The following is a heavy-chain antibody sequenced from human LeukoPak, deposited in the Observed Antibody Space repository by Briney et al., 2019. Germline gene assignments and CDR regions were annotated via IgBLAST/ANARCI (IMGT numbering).Heavy chain of an antibody. J-gene: IGHJ4*02. D-gene: IGHD3-9*01. CDR1: GYTFTGYY. CDR3: ARGSRPVYNLLTGKRYFDY. CDR2: INPSGGST. V-gene: IGHV1-46*01. Sequence: ASVKVSCKASGYTFTGYYMHWVRQAPGQGLEWMGIINPSGGSTTYAQKFRGRLTMTRDMSTNTVYMELSSLRSEDTAVYYCARGSRPVYNLLTGKRYFDYWGQGTLLTVSS.